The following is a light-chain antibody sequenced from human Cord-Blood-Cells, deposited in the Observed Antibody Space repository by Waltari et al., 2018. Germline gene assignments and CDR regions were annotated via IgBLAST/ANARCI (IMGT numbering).Light chain of an antibody. CDR2: WAS. CDR3: QQYYSTPLT. CDR1: QSVLYSSNNKNY. Sequence: DIVMTQSPDSLAVSLGERATINSKSSQSVLYSSNNKNYLAWYQQKPGQPPKLLIYWASTRESGVPDRFSGSGSGTDFTTTISSLQAEDVAVYYCQQYYSTPLTFGGGTKVEIK. J-gene: IGKJ4*01. V-gene: IGKV4-1*01.